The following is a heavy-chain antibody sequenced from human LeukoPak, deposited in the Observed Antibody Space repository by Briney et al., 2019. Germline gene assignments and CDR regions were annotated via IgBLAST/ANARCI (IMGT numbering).Heavy chain of an antibody. Sequence: SETLTLTCTVSGGSIISSSYYWGWIRQPPGKGLEWIGSIYYSGSTYYNPSLKSRVTISVDTSKNQFSLKLSSVTAADTAVYYCARRLRVGAGHFDYWGQGTLVTVSS. CDR2: IYYSGST. D-gene: IGHD3-16*01. J-gene: IGHJ4*02. V-gene: IGHV4-39*01. CDR1: GGSIISSSYY. CDR3: ARRLRVGAGHFDY.